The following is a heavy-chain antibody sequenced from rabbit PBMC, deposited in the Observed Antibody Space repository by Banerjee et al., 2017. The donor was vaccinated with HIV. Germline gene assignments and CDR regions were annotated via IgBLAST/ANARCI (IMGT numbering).Heavy chain of an antibody. CDR3: VRGSISGTDYNL. CDR1: GFDFSSYG. V-gene: IGHV1S21*01. J-gene: IGHJ4*01. Sequence: VESGGGLVQPGGSLKLSCTVSGFDFSSYGVSWVRQAPGKGLEWIGYITYGGSAYYASWVNGRFTISRHNAQNTLYLQLNSLTAADTATYFCVRGSISGTDYNLWGQGTLVTVS. CDR2: ITYGGSA. D-gene: IGHD1-1*01.